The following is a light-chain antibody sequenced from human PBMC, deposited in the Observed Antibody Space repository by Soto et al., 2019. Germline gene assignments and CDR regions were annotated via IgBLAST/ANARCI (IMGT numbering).Light chain of an antibody. CDR3: QQYNNWPAIP. Sequence: EIVLTQSPGTLSLSKRERATLSCRASQSVSSSYLAWYQQKPGQAPRLLIYDVSTRATGIPARFSGSGSGTEFTLTISSLQSEDFAVYYCQQYNNWPAIPVGQVGRLAIK. CDR1: QSVSSSY. V-gene: IGKV3D-15*01. J-gene: IGKJ5*01. CDR2: DVS.